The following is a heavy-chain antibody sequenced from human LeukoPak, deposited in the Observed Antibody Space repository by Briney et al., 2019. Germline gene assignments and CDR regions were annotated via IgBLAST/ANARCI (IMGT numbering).Heavy chain of an antibody. CDR3: ARVRCSGGSCPYYYYYYYMDV. J-gene: IGHJ6*03. CDR2: IHYSGST. D-gene: IGHD2-15*01. V-gene: IGHV4-39*07. Sequence: PSETLSLTCTVSGGSISSSSYYWAWIRQPPGKGLEWIGSIHYSGSTYYNPSLQSRVTISIDTSKNQFSLKLRFVTAADTAVYHCARVRCSGGSCPYYYYYYYMDVWGKGTTVTVSS. CDR1: GGSISSSSYY.